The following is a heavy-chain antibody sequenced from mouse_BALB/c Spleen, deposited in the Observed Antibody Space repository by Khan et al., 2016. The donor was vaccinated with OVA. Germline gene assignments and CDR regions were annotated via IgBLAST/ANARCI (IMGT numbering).Heavy chain of an antibody. Sequence: QVQLQQPGAELVKAGASVKMSCKASGYTFTSYWMHWVKQRLGQGLEWFAETNPTNGRTYYNEKFKSKATLTVDKSSSTAYMLLSGPTFEDSAVNDCARITKIVATYCDYWGQGTTLTVSS. CDR2: TNPTNGRT. CDR1: GYTFTSYW. J-gene: IGHJ2*01. CDR3: ARITKIVATYCDY. V-gene: IGHV1S81*02. D-gene: IGHD1-1*01.